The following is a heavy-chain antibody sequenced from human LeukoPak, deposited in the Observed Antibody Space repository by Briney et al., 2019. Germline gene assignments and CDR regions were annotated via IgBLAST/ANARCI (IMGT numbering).Heavy chain of an antibody. Sequence: ASVKVSCKASGYTFTGYYMHWVRQAPGQGLEWMGWINPNSGGTNYAQKLQGRVTMIRDTSISTAYMELSRLRSDDTAVYYCARVAGHGSGTGGDYWGQGTLVTVSS. CDR2: INPNSGGT. CDR3: ARVAGHGSGTGGDY. D-gene: IGHD3-10*01. V-gene: IGHV1-2*02. CDR1: GYTFTGYY. J-gene: IGHJ4*02.